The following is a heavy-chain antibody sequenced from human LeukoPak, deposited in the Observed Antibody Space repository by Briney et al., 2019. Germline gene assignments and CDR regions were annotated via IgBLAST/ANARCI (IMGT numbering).Heavy chain of an antibody. Sequence: SETLSLTCAVSGGSISSGGYSWRWIRQPPGKGLEGIGYIYHSGSTYYNPSLKIPVTISVDRSKTQLSLKRSSVTAADTAVYYCARANQYYYGAIGWYFDYWGQGTLVTVSS. CDR3: ARANQYYYGAIGWYFDY. V-gene: IGHV4-30-2*01. J-gene: IGHJ4*02. CDR2: IYHSGST. D-gene: IGHD3-10*01. CDR1: GGSISSGGYS.